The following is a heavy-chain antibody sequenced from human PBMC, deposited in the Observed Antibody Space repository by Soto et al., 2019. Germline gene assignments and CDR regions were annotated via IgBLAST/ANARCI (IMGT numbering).Heavy chain of an antibody. Sequence: QVQLVQSGAEVKKPGSSVKVSCKASGGTFSSYAISWVRQAPGQGLEWMGGIIPIFGTANYAQKFQGRVTITADESTSTAYMELSSLRSEDTAAYYCARVLRGQLLLNYGMDVWGQGTTVTVSS. D-gene: IGHD2-15*01. V-gene: IGHV1-69*01. CDR3: ARVLRGQLLLNYGMDV. CDR2: IIPIFGTA. J-gene: IGHJ6*02. CDR1: GGTFSSYA.